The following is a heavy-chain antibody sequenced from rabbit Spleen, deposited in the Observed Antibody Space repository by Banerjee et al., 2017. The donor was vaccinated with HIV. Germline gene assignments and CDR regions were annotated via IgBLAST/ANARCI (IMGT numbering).Heavy chain of an antibody. J-gene: IGHJ4*01. V-gene: IGHV1S45*01. CDR1: GFSFSNGYY. D-gene: IGHD2-1*01. CDR3: ARTADYHSYDL. CDR2: IGIGDGST. Sequence: QEHLEESGGDLVKPEGSLTLTCTASGFSFSNGYYMCWVRQAPGKGPEWIACIGIGDGSTYYASWAKGRFTISKTSTTVDLKMTSLTAADTATYFCARTADYHSYDLWGPGTLVTVS.